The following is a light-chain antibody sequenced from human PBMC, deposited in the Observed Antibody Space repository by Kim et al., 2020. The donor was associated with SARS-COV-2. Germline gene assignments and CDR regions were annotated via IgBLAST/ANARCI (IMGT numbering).Light chain of an antibody. Sequence: ETVLTQSPGTLSLSPGERATLSCRASQSVSSSYLAWYQQTPGQAPRLLIYGASSRATGIPDRFSGSGSGRDFTLTISRLEPEDFAVYYCQQYGSSPASFGGGTKVDIK. CDR2: GAS. V-gene: IGKV3-20*01. J-gene: IGKJ4*01. CDR1: QSVSSSY. CDR3: QQYGSSPAS.